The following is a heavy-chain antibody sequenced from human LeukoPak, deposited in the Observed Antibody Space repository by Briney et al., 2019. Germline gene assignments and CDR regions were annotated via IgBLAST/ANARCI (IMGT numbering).Heavy chain of an antibody. Sequence: SVTVSCMASGGTFSSYAINWVRQAPGQGLEWMGRIIPFFDKTNYAQKFQGRVSITADKSTSTAYMELSSLRSEGTALYYCAGAGGSSYSLDETFDYRGQGALVTVSS. CDR1: GGTFSSYA. V-gene: IGHV1-69*04. CDR2: IIPFFDKT. D-gene: IGHD5/OR15-5a*01. CDR3: AGAGGSSYSLDETFDY. J-gene: IGHJ4*02.